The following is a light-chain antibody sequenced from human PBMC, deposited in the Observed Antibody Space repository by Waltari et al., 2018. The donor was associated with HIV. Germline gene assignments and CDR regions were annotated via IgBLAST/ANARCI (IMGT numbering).Light chain of an antibody. CDR3: EQYYSYPLT. V-gene: IGKV1-8*01. CDR1: QDISSY. Sequence: AIRMTQSPSSVSASTGDRVTITCRASQDISSYLVWYQQKPGRAPELLIYAGFALQSGVPSRFSGSGSGTDCTLTISSLQSEDFATYYCEQYYSYPLTFSQGTRLEI. CDR2: AGF. J-gene: IGKJ5*01.